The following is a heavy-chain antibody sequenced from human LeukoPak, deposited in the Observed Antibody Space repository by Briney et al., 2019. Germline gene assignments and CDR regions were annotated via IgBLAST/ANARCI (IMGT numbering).Heavy chain of an antibody. Sequence: SETLSLTCTVSGDSISSYSWSWIRQSPGKGLEWIGYIYYSGSTNYNPSLKGRVTISVDTSKNQFSLKLSSVTAADTAVYYCARHVWLQPFDYWGQGTLVTVSS. CDR2: IYYSGST. CDR3: ARHVWLQPFDY. D-gene: IGHD3-9*01. J-gene: IGHJ4*02. V-gene: IGHV4-59*08. CDR1: GDSISSYS.